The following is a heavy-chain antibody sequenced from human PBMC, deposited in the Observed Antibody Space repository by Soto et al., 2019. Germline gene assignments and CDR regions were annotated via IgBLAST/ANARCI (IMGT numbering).Heavy chain of an antibody. CDR1: GYTFTSCG. CDR3: ARGYCTNGVCPNWFDP. CDR2: ISAYNGNT. Sequence: ASVKVSCKASGYTFTSCGISWVRQAPGQGLEWMGWISAYNGNTNYAQKLQGRVTMTTDTSTSTAYMGLRSLRSDDTAVYYCARGYCTNGVCPNWFDPWGQGTLVTVSS. J-gene: IGHJ5*02. D-gene: IGHD2-8*01. V-gene: IGHV1-18*04.